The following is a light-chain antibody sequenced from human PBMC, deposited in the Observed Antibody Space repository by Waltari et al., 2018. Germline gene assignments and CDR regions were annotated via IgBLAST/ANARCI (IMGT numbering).Light chain of an antibody. CDR1: SSDVGNYNL. Sequence: QSGLTQPASVSGSPGQSITISCHGTSSDVGNYNLVSWYQQYPGKAPKLMVYEVTKRTSGVSDRFSGSKSGNTASLTIYGLQSEDEADYYCCSYAGLGIYVFGTGTKVTVL. J-gene: IGLJ1*01. CDR3: CSYAGLGIYV. V-gene: IGLV2-23*02. CDR2: EVT.